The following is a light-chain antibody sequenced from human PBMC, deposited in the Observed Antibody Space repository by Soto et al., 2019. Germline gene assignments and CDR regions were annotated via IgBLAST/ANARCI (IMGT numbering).Light chain of an antibody. J-gene: IGKJ1*01. CDR3: QQYNDWPRT. CDR2: GAS. Sequence: EIVLTQSPATLSVSPGERATLSFRASQSISRTLAWYQQKPAQAPRLLIYGASTRATGIPARFSGSGSGTEFTLTISSLQSEDFAVYYCQQYNDWPRTFGQGTKVDNK. CDR1: QSISRT. V-gene: IGKV3-15*01.